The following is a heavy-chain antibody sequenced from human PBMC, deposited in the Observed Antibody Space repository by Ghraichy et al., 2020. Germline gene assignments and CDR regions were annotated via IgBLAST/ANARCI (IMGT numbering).Heavy chain of an antibody. CDR3: AGEQAWLPQPPTDPYWFFDL. Sequence: SETLSLTCTVSGDSISTYAWNWIRQPPGPGLDWVGHIHHSWSTRYNPTLKIRITISLDTSKTQFSLKLTSVTAAATAVSFCAGEQAWLPQPPTDPYWFFDLWGRGTLVTVSS. CDR2: IHHSWST. V-gene: IGHV4-59*01. CDR1: GDSISTYA. D-gene: IGHD5-12*01. J-gene: IGHJ2*01.